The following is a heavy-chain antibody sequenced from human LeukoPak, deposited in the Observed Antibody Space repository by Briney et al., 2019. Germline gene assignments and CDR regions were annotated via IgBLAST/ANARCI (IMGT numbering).Heavy chain of an antibody. J-gene: IGHJ4*02. D-gene: IGHD6-13*01. V-gene: IGHV3-7*01. CDR3: ARFYSSSWY. Sequence: PGGSLRLSCAASGFTFSSYAMSWVRQAPGKGLEWVANIKQDGSEKYYVDSVKGRFTISRDNAKNSLYLQMNSLRAEDTAVYYCARFYSSSWYWGSGTLVTVSS. CDR2: IKQDGSEK. CDR1: GFTFSSYA.